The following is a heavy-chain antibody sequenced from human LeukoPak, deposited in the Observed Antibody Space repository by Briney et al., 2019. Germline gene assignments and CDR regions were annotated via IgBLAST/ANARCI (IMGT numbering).Heavy chain of an antibody. CDR2: INPNSGGT. CDR3: ARVIEYYYDSSGYWTLGDY. CDR1: GYTFTGYY. J-gene: IGHJ4*02. V-gene: IGHV1-2*02. D-gene: IGHD3-22*01. Sequence: ASVKVSCKASGYTFTGYYMHWVRQAPGQGLEWMGWINPNSGGTNYAQKFQGRVTMTRDTSISTTYMELSRLRSDDTAVYYCARVIEYYYDSSGYWTLGDYWGQGTLVTVSS.